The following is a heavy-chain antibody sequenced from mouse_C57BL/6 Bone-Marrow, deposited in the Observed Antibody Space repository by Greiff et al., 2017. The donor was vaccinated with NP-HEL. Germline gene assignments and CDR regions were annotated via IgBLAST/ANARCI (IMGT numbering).Heavy chain of an antibody. J-gene: IGHJ1*03. CDR1: GYTFTNYW. D-gene: IGHD1-2*01. CDR2: IYPGGGYT. V-gene: IGHV1-63*01. Sequence: VKLVESGAELVRPGTSVKMSCKASGYTFTNYWIGWAKQRPGHGLEWIGDIYPGGGYTNYNEKFKGKATLTADKSSSTAYMQFSSLTSEDSAIYYCARSRVLRPYWYFDVWGTGTTVTVSS. CDR3: ARSRVLRPYWYFDV.